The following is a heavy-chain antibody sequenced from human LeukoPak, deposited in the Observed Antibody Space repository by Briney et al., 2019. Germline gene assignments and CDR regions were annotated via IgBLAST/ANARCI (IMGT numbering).Heavy chain of an antibody. CDR2: ISSSGSTI. J-gene: IGHJ4*02. Sequence: GGSLRLSCAASGFTFSSYEMNWVRQAPGKGLEWVAYISSSGSTIYYADSVKGRFTISRDNAKNSLYLQMNSLRAEDTAVYYCARVGWFEQALDYWGLGTLVTVSS. CDR3: ARVGWFEQALDY. V-gene: IGHV3-48*03. CDR1: GFTFSSYE. D-gene: IGHD3-10*01.